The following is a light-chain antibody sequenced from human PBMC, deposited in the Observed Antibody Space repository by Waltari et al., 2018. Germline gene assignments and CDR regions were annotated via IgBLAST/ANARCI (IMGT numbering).Light chain of an antibody. CDR2: GAS. J-gene: IGKJ1*01. Sequence: EIVLTQSPGTLSLSPGESATLSSRASQSLSRALAWYQQKPGQAPRLLIYGASSRATGIPDRFSGSGSGTDFSLTISRLEPEDFAVYYCQHYVRLPATFGQGTKVEIK. V-gene: IGKV3-20*01. CDR3: QHYVRLPAT. CDR1: QSLSRA.